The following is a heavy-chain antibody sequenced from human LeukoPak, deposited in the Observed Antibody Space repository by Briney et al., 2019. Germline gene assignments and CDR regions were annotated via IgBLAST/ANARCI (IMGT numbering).Heavy chain of an antibody. D-gene: IGHD6-13*01. J-gene: IGHJ3*02. V-gene: IGHV4-30-2*01. Sequence: SQTLSLTCAVSGGSISSGGYSWSWIRQPPGKGLEWIGYIYHSGSTYYNPSLKSRVTISVDRSKNQFSLKLSSVTAADTAVYYCARGLGKQPDAFDIWGQGTMVTVSS. CDR1: GGSISSGGYS. CDR2: IYHSGST. CDR3: ARGLGKQPDAFDI.